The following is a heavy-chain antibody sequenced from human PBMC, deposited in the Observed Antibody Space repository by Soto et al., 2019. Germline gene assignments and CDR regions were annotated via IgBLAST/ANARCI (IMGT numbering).Heavy chain of an antibody. D-gene: IGHD2-15*01. CDR3: ERGWTATPWWFAP. Sequence: QLQLQESGSGLVKSSQTLSLTCAVSGVSLSRGGYSWSWIRQPPGKGLEWIGYIYQSGSTYSNPSLMSRVTTSVDRSKNQFSLKLSSVTAAATAVYYSERGWTATPWWFAPWGQGSLVTFSS. J-gene: IGHJ5*02. CDR1: GVSLSRGGYS. V-gene: IGHV4-30-2*01. CDR2: IYQSGST.